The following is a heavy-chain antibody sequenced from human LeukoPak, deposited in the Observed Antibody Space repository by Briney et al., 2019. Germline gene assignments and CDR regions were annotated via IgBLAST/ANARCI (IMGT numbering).Heavy chain of an antibody. CDR3: ARGTDGDYLIDY. CDR2: INPNSGST. Sequence: ASVKVSCKASGYTFTGYYMHWVRQAPGQGLEWMGWINPNSGSTNYAQKFQGRVTMTRDTSISTAYMELSRLRSDDTAVYYCARGTDGDYLIDYWGQGTLVTVSS. D-gene: IGHD4-17*01. J-gene: IGHJ4*02. V-gene: IGHV1-2*02. CDR1: GYTFTGYY.